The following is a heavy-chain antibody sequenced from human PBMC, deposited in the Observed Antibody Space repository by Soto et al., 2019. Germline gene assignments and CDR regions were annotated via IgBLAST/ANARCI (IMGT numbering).Heavy chain of an antibody. CDR3: AGDRSNSPDYFDY. D-gene: IGHD6-6*01. CDR2: IYYTGRT. V-gene: IGHV4-30-4*01. Sequence: SETLSLTCIVSGGSISIDDYYWSWIRQPPGKGLEWVGHIYYTGRTSYNPSLKSRLTISVDTSKNQFSLKLSSVNAADTAVYFCAGDRSNSPDYFDYWGQGTLVTVSS. J-gene: IGHJ4*02. CDR1: GGSISIDDYY.